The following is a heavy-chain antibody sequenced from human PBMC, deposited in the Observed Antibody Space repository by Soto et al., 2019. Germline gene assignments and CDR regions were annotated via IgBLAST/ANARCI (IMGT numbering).Heavy chain of an antibody. V-gene: IGHV1-3*01. Sequence: ASVKVSCKASVYTFTSFAMHSVRQAPGQRLEWMGWINPVNGNTKYSQKFQGRVTITGDKSRRAAYMEVSSVRSEDTAVYYCARVFHSSQNQRYSGYVDKDYCYYYYMDVWGKGTTVTVSS. CDR1: VYTFTSFA. CDR2: INPVNGNT. J-gene: IGHJ6*03. CDR3: ARVFHSSQNQRYSGYVDKDYCYYYYMDV. D-gene: IGHD5-12*01.